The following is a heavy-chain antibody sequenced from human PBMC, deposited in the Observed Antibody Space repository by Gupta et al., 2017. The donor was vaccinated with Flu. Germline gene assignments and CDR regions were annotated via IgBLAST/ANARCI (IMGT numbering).Heavy chain of an antibody. CDR2: IRGSGGST. CDR3: AKGPYCSRSSCYTMGAFDI. V-gene: IGHV3-23*01. D-gene: IGHD2-2*02. J-gene: IGHJ3*02. Sequence: GVEWGSAIRGSGGSTYYADSVKGRLTISRDNSKNTLYLQMNSLRAEDTAVYYCAKGPYCSRSSCYTMGAFDIWGQGTMVTVSS.